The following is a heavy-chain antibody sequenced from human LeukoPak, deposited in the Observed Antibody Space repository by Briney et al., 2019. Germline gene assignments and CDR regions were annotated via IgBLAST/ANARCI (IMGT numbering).Heavy chain of an antibody. D-gene: IGHD3-22*01. Sequence: SETLSLTCTVSGGSISSSSYYWSWIRQPPGKGLEWIGYIYYSGSTNYNPSLKSRVTISVDTSKNQFSLKLSSVTAADTAVYYCARSGRYYYDSINWGQGTLVTVSS. V-gene: IGHV4-61*01. CDR2: IYYSGST. CDR3: ARSGRYYYDSIN. J-gene: IGHJ4*02. CDR1: GGSISSSSYY.